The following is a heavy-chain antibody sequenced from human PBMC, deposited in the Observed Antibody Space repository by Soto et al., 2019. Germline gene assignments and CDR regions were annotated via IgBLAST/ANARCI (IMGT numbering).Heavy chain of an antibody. CDR1: GFTFTSSA. CDR2: IVVGSGQT. CDR3: AADGGLVGASDAFDI. D-gene: IGHD1-26*01. Sequence: QMQLVQSGPEVKKPGTSVKVSCKASGFTFTSSAVQWVRQARGQRLEWIGWIVVGSGQTNYAQKFRERVTISRDMSTNTAYMELSSLRSEDTAVYYCAADGGLVGASDAFDIWGQGTVITVSS. J-gene: IGHJ3*02. V-gene: IGHV1-58*01.